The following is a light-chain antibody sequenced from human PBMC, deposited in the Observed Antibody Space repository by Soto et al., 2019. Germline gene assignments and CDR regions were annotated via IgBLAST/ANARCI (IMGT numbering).Light chain of an antibody. CDR2: DVN. J-gene: IGLJ2*01. Sequence: QSVLTQPASVSGSPGQSITISCTGTSSDVGANNYVSWYQHHPGKAPRVMIYDVNNRPSGVSSRFSGSKSGNTASLTISGLQAEYEADYYCSSYLSSNVIFGGGTKVTVL. V-gene: IGLV2-14*03. CDR1: SSDVGANNY. CDR3: SSYLSSNVI.